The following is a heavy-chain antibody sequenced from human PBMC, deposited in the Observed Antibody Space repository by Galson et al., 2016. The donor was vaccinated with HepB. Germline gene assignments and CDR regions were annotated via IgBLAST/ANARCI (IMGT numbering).Heavy chain of an antibody. J-gene: IGHJ3*02. CDR2: ISGSGGNA. V-gene: IGHV3-23*01. D-gene: IGHD5-12*01. CDR1: GFTFTDYA. CDR3: ARARGFYDAFNI. Sequence: SLRLSCAASGFTFTDYAMTWVRQAPGKGLEWVALISGSGGNAYYADSGKRRFAIFRDNSRGTLVLQMGSLIAEDTAMYYCARARGFYDAFNIWGQGTMVSVSS.